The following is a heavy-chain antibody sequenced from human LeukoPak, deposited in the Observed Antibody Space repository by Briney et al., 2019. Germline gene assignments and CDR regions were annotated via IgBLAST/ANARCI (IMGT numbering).Heavy chain of an antibody. Sequence: SETLSLTCTVSGGSISSYYWSWIRQPPGKGLEWIGYIYYSGSTNYNPSLKSRVTISVDTSKNQFSLKLSSVTAADTAVYYCARDHGYCSGGSCYPSFAFDIWGQGTMVTVSS. D-gene: IGHD2-15*01. J-gene: IGHJ3*02. CDR1: GGSISSYY. V-gene: IGHV4-59*01. CDR2: IYYSGST. CDR3: ARDHGYCSGGSCYPSFAFDI.